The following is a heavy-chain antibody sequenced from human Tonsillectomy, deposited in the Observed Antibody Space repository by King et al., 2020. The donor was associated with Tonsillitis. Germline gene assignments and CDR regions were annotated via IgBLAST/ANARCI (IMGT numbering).Heavy chain of an antibody. J-gene: IGHJ5*02. CDR3: ARELAAAVNWFDP. Sequence: VQLVESGGGLVKPGGSLRLSCAASGFIFSDYSMSWIRQAPGKGLEWVSYVSSSSIYTIYEDSVKGRFTISRDTAKNSLLLQMNSLRAEDTAVYYCARELAAAVNWFDPWGQGTLVTVSS. V-gene: IGHV3-11*05. D-gene: IGHD6-13*01. CDR2: VSSSSIYT. CDR1: GFIFSDYS.